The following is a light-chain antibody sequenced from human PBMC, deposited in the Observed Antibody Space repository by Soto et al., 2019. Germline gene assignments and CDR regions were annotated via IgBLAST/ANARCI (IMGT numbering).Light chain of an antibody. CDR2: DSS. Sequence: DIVLTQSPATLSVSPGESATLSCRASQGVGRALAWYQHVPGQAPRLLIYDSSTRATGVPARFSGSGSGTQFTLTISSLQSEDFAVYYCQQYGSSPRRTFGQGTKVEIK. V-gene: IGKV3-15*01. J-gene: IGKJ1*01. CDR1: QGVGRA. CDR3: QQYGSSPRRT.